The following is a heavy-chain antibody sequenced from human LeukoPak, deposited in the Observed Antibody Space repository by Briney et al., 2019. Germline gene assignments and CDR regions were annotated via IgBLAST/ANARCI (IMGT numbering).Heavy chain of an antibody. CDR1: GGSISSSSYY. D-gene: IGHD3-3*01. Sequence: SETLSLTCTVSGGSISSSSYYWGWIRQPPGKGLEWIGSIYYSGSTNYNPSLKSRVTISVDTSKNQFSLKLSSVTAADTAVYYCARGPSGGITIFGVALAPFDYWGQGTLVTVSS. V-gene: IGHV4-39*07. J-gene: IGHJ4*02. CDR3: ARGPSGGITIFGVALAPFDY. CDR2: IYYSGST.